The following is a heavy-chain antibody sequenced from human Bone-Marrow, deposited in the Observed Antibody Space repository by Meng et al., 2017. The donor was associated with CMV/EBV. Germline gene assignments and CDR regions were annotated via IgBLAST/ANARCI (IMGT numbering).Heavy chain of an antibody. Sequence: GGSLRLSCTASGFTFDTSAMSWVRQAPGKGLEWVSSISGSGGNIYYSDSVKGRFTISRDNSRKTLFLQADSLRAEDTALYYCAKGRAGYSGGYLGDSWGQGTLVTVS. CDR3: AKGRAGYSGGYLGDS. J-gene: IGHJ4*02. CDR1: GFTFDTSA. CDR2: ISGSGGNI. D-gene: IGHD1-26*01. V-gene: IGHV3-23*01.